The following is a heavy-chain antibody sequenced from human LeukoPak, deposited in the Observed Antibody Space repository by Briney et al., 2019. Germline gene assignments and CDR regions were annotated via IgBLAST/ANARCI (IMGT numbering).Heavy chain of an antibody. CDR3: ASSNPLAVAGTIDY. CDR2: INPSGGST. D-gene: IGHD6-19*01. V-gene: IGHV1-46*01. Sequence: ASVKVSCKASGGTSSSYAISWVRQAPGQGLEWMGIINPSGGSTSYAQKFQGRVTMTRGTSTSTVYMELSSLRSEDTAVYYCASSNPLAVAGTIDYWGQGTLVTVSS. J-gene: IGHJ4*02. CDR1: GGTSSSYA.